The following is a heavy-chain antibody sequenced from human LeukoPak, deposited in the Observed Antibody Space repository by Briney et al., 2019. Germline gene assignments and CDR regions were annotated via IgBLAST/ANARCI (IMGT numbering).Heavy chain of an antibody. Sequence: PGGSLRLSCAASRFTFSNYALSWVRQAPGKGLEWVSAISGSGGSAYYADSVKGRFTISRDNSKNTLYLQMNSLRAEDTAVYYCAKASLTTVTTEDFDYWGQGTLVTVSS. CDR3: AKASLTTVTTEDFDY. CDR1: RFTFSNYA. CDR2: ISGSGGSA. J-gene: IGHJ4*02. D-gene: IGHD4-17*01. V-gene: IGHV3-23*01.